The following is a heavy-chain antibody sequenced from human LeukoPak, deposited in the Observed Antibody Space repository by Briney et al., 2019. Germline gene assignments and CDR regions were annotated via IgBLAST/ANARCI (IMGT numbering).Heavy chain of an antibody. CDR2: IYPGDSDT. Sequence: GAPLQISSQGSGSPFTSYWIAGVRPTPGKGLEWMGIIYPGDSDTRYRPSFQGQVAISADKSISTAYLQWSSLKAADAAMYYCARSAGYGSGDDYWGQGNLVTVSS. D-gene: IGHD3-10*01. J-gene: IGHJ4*02. CDR1: GSPFTSYW. CDR3: ARSAGYGSGDDY. V-gene: IGHV5-51*01.